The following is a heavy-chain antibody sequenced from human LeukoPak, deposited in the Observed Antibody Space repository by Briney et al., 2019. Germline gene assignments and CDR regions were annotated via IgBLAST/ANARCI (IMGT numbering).Heavy chain of an antibody. CDR2: IYYSGST. CDR1: GGSISSSSYY. V-gene: IGHV4-39*01. J-gene: IGHJ4*02. Sequence: SETLSLTCTVSGGSISSSSYYWGWIRQPPGKGLEWIGCIYYSGSTYYNPSLKGRVTISADTSKNQFSLKLSSVTAADTAVYYCARRNWGSSRIDYWGQGTLVTVSS. D-gene: IGHD3-16*01. CDR3: ARRNWGSSRIDY.